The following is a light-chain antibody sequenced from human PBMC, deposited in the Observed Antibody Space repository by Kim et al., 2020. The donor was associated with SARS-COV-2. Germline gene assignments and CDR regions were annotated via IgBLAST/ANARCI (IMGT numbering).Light chain of an antibody. V-gene: IGKV3-20*01. J-gene: IGKJ2*01. CDR3: QQYSDWPPGDT. CDR2: GAS. CDR1: QSVSSSY. Sequence: EIVLTQSPGTLSLSPGERATLSCRASQSVSSSYLAWYQQKPGQAPRLLIYGASSRATGIPDRFSGSGSGTEFTLTISSLQSEDFAIYFCQQYSDWPPGDTFGQGTKLEIK.